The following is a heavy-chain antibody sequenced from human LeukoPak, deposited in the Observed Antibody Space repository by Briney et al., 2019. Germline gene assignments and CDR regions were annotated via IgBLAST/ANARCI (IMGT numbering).Heavy chain of an antibody. CDR2: IAYDGSRA. Sequence: GRSLRLSCAGSGFTFGGYGIHWFRQTPGKGLEWVAVIAYDGSRAFYADSVKGRFTISRDNSKNTMSVQMDDLRAEDTAVYYCTRYNNDHFDYWGQGTLVTVSS. CDR3: TRYNNDHFDY. D-gene: IGHD1-14*01. V-gene: IGHV3-33*01. CDR1: GFTFGGYG. J-gene: IGHJ4*02.